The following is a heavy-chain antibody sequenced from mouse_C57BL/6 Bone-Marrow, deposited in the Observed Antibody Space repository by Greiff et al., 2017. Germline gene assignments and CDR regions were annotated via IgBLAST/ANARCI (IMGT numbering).Heavy chain of an antibody. Sequence: QVQLQQSGAELVRPGTSVKVSCKASGYAFTNYLIEWVKQRPGQGLEWIGVINPGSGGTNYNEKFKGKATLTADKSSSTAYMQLSSLTSEDSAVYFCAISVRGWFSYWGQGTLVTVSA. J-gene: IGHJ3*01. D-gene: IGHD3-2*02. CDR3: AISVRGWFSY. V-gene: IGHV1-54*01. CDR2: INPGSGGT. CDR1: GYAFTNYL.